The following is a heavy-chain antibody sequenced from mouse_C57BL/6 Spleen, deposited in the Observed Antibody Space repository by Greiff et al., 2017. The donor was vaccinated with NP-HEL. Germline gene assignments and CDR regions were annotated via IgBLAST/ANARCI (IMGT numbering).Heavy chain of an antibody. CDR3: ARELRREGYFDY. J-gene: IGHJ2*01. D-gene: IGHD2-4*01. CDR1: GYSITSGYD. V-gene: IGHV3-1*01. Sequence: EVKLVESGPGMVKPSQSLSLTCTVTGYSITSGYDWHWIRHFPGNKLEWMGYISYSGSTNYNPSLKSRISITHDTSKNHFFLKLNSVTTEDTATYYCARELRREGYFDYWGQGTTLTVSS. CDR2: ISYSGST.